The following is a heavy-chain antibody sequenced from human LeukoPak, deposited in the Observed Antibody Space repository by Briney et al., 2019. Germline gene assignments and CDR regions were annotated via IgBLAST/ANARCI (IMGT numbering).Heavy chain of an antibody. V-gene: IGHV3-7*03. CDR2: INPEGSDK. CDR3: ARLKGSTSVFDY. CDR1: GFTFSSHC. D-gene: IGHD2-2*01. J-gene: IGHJ4*02. Sequence: GGSLRLSCVASGFTFSSHCMTWVRQAPGKGLEWVGNINPEGSDKFYVDSVKGRFTMSRDNARNSLYLQQGSLRAEDTAVYYCARLKGSTSVFDYWGQGTLVTV.